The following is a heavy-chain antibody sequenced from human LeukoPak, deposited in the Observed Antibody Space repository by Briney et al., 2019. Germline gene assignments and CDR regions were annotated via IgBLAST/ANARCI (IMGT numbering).Heavy chain of an antibody. D-gene: IGHD6-19*01. CDR1: GFTFSSYG. CDR2: IRYDGSNK. V-gene: IGHV3-30*02. CDR3: AKGGRGQWLVRVDY. Sequence: GGSLRLSCAASGFTFSSYGMHWVRQAPGKGLEWVAFIRYDGSNKYYADSVKGRFTISRDNSKNTLYLQMNSLRAEDTAVYYCAKGGRGQWLVRVDYWGQGTLVTVSS. J-gene: IGHJ4*02.